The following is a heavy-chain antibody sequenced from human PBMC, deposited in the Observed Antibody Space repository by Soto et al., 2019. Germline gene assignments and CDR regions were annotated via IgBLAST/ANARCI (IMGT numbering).Heavy chain of an antibody. V-gene: IGHV3-49*03. D-gene: IGHD3-10*01. CDR3: TRQRVLTYYYGSGSYYKPPGGMDV. J-gene: IGHJ6*02. CDR2: IRSKAYGGTT. CDR1: GFTFGDYA. Sequence: GGSLRLSCTASGFTFGDYAMSWFRQAPGKGLEWVGFIRSKAYGGTTEYAASVKGRFTISRDDSKSIAYLQMNSLKTEDTAVYYCTRQRVLTYYYGSGSYYKPPGGMDVWGQGTTVTVSS.